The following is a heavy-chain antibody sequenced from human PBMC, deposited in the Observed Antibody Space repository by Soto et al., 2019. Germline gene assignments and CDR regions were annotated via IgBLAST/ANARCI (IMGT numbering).Heavy chain of an antibody. V-gene: IGHV2-5*01. CDR3: AARGDGDYEGIFNF. Sequence: QITLKESGPTLVKPTQTLTLTCTFSGFSLSTNGVGVGWIRQPPGEALEWLALIYWNDDIHYSPSLRSRLTITKDTCKNQVVLTMTNMDPVDTATYYCAARGDGDYEGIFNFWGQGILVAVSS. J-gene: IGHJ4*02. CDR2: IYWNDDI. D-gene: IGHD4-17*01. CDR1: GFSLSTNGVG.